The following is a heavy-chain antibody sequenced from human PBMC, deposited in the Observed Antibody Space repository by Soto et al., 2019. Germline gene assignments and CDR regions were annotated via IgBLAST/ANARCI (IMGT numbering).Heavy chain of an antibody. D-gene: IGHD5-12*01. V-gene: IGHV3-11*01. J-gene: IGHJ3*02. CDR2: ISSSGNTI. CDR1: EFTFSDYY. CDR3: ARRYSGGRAFDI. Sequence: QVQLVESGGGLVRPGESLRLSCAASEFTFSDYYMSWIRRAPGKGLEWVSYISSSGNTIYYADSVKGRFTISRDNAKNSLYLQMNSLRAEDTAVYYCARRYSGGRAFDICGQGTMVTVSS.